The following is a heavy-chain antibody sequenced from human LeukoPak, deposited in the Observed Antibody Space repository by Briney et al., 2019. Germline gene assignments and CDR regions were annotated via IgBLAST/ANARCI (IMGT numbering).Heavy chain of an antibody. J-gene: IGHJ4*02. CDR3: ARAPSGFTYGPGDH. CDR2: ISTYDGNA. Sequence: ASVKVSCKASGYSFTSYGITWVRQAPGQGLEWMGWISTYDGNANYAQKLQGRVTMTTDTSTITAYMELRSLRSNDTAVYYCARAPSGFTYGPGDHWGQGTLVTVSS. D-gene: IGHD5-18*01. CDR1: GYSFTSYG. V-gene: IGHV1-18*01.